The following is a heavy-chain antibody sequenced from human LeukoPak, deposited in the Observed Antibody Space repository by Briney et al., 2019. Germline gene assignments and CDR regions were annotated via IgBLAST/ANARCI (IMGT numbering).Heavy chain of an antibody. Sequence: SETLSFTCTVSGGSISSGDYYWSWIRQPPGKGLEWIGYIYYSGSTYYNPSLKSRVTISVDTSKNQFSPKLSSVTAADTAVYYCARDLPNLGGRYSSGWFLTHYAFDIWGQGTMVTVSS. J-gene: IGHJ3*02. CDR3: ARDLPNLGGRYSSGWFLTHYAFDI. V-gene: IGHV4-30-4*08. CDR2: IYYSGST. CDR1: GGSISSGDYY. D-gene: IGHD6-19*01.